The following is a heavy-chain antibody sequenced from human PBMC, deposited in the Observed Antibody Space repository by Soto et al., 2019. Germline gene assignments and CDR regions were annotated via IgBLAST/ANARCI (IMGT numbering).Heavy chain of an antibody. D-gene: IGHD5-12*01. J-gene: IGHJ6*02. Sequence: SETLSLTCTVSGGSVSSGSFYWSWIRRPPGKGLEWIGYFYDSGSTNYNPSLRSRVTMSVDTSKNQFSLKLSSVTAADTAVYYCAASAPPATNYYYAMDVWGQGTAVTVSS. CDR3: AASAPPATNYYYAMDV. CDR2: FYDSGST. V-gene: IGHV4-61*01. CDR1: GGSVSSGSFY.